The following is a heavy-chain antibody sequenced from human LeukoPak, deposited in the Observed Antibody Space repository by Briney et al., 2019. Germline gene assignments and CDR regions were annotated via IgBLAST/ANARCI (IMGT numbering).Heavy chain of an antibody. Sequence: SQTLSLTCTVSGGSISSGGYYWSWIRQRPGKGLEWIGYIYYSGSTYYNPSLKSRVTISVDTSKNQFSLKLSSVTAADTAVHYCARVPIDYYYDLPPDAIDIWGQGTMVTVSS. CDR1: GGSISSGGYY. J-gene: IGHJ3*02. D-gene: IGHD3-22*01. V-gene: IGHV4-31*03. CDR3: ARVPIDYYYDLPPDAIDI. CDR2: IYYSGST.